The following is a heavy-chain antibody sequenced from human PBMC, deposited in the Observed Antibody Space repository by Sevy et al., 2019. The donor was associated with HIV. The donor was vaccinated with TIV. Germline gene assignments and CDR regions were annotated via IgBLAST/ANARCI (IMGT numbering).Heavy chain of an antibody. CDR3: ASYCSGGSCYSLGDY. D-gene: IGHD2-15*01. CDR2: IYHSGST. V-gene: IGHV4-30-2*01. Sequence: SETLSLTCAVSGGSISSGGYSWSWIRQPPGKGLEWIGYIYHSGSTYYNPFLKSRVTISVDRSKNQFSLKLSSVTAADTAVYYCASYCSGGSCYSLGDYWGQGTLVTVSS. J-gene: IGHJ4*02. CDR1: GGSISSGGYS.